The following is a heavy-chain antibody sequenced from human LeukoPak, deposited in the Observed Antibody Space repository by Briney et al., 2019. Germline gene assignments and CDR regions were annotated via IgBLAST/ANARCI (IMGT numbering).Heavy chain of an antibody. Sequence: GGSLRLSCGASGFTFSRYSMNWVRQAPGKGLEWVSYISTSSSYIYYTDSVKGRFTISRDNAKNSLYLQLNSLRDEDTAVYYCARWGDGFDVWGQGTMVTVSS. J-gene: IGHJ3*01. CDR3: ARWGDGFDV. CDR2: ISTSSSYI. D-gene: IGHD7-27*01. CDR1: GFTFSRYS. V-gene: IGHV3-48*02.